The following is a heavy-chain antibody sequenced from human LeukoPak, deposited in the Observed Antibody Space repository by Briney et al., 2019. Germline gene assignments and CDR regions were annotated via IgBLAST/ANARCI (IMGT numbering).Heavy chain of an antibody. V-gene: IGHV3-23*01. CDR1: GFTFSSYA. Sequence: GGSLRLSCAASGFTFSSYAMRWVRQAPGKGLEWVSAISGSGGSTYYADSVKGRFTISRDNSKNTLYLQMNSLRAEDTAVYYCAKNRLGYYDFDYWGQGTLVTVSS. J-gene: IGHJ4*02. CDR3: AKNRLGYYDFDY. D-gene: IGHD2-15*01. CDR2: ISGSGGST.